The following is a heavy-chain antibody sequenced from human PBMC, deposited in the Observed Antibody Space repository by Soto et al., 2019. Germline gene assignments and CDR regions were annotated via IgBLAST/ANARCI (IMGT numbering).Heavy chain of an antibody. CDR3: ARGLTGTMMRLNCFAP. CDR1: GGSIIRSDTYY. CDR2: VYYSGIT. D-gene: IGHD1-7*01. J-gene: IGHJ5*02. Sequence: PSGTPSLTCTVSGGSIIRSDTYYWFWIRQPPGKGLEWIGSVYYSGITYYNPSLGSRVTISVDTSSNQFSLKLNSMTAADTAVYYCARGLTGTMMRLNCFAPRGQRTLVRVSS. V-gene: IGHV4-39*01.